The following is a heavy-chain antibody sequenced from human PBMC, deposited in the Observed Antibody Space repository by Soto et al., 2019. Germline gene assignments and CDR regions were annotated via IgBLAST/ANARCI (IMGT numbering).Heavy chain of an antibody. J-gene: IGHJ4*02. CDR3: ARENCYGSGSYTDDDFDY. CDR1: GYTFTSYG. Sequence: ASVKVSCKASGYTFTSYGISWVRQAPGQGLEWMGWISDYNGNTNYAQKLQGRVTMTTDTSTSTAYMELRSLRSDDTAVYYCARENCYGSGSYTDDDFDYWGQGTLVTVSS. CDR2: ISDYNGNT. V-gene: IGHV1-18*01. D-gene: IGHD3-10*01.